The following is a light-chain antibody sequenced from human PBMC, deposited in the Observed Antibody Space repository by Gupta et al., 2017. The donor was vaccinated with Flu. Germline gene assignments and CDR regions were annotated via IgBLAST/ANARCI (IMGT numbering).Light chain of an antibody. CDR1: SSDVGGYNY. V-gene: IGLV2-14*01. CDR2: EVS. CDR3: SSYTSSSTPTWV. Sequence: NSSTGTSSDVGGYNYVCWYQQHAGKARKLMMYEVSNRPSEVSNRFAGSKSGNTASLTISGLQAEDEADYYCSSYTSSSTPTWVFGGGTKVTVL. J-gene: IGLJ3*02.